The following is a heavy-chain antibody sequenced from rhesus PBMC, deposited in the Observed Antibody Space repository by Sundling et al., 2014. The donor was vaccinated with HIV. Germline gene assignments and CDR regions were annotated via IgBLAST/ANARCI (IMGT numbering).Heavy chain of an antibody. CDR1: GDSISSTNW. CDR3: ARVFYYGGSYYGLDS. V-gene: IGHV4-65*02. D-gene: IGHD3-16*01. J-gene: IGHJ6*01. CDR2: VSGDSART. Sequence: QVQLQESGPGLVKPSETLSLTCAVPGDSISSTNWWNWIRQSPGKGLEWIGSVSGDSARTFFNPFLKNRVTISKDTSKNQLSLKLISVTAADTAVYYCARVFYYGGSYYGLDSLGPRGRSSPSPQ.